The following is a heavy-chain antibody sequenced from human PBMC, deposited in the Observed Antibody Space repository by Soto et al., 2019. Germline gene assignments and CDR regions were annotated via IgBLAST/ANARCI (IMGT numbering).Heavy chain of an antibody. V-gene: IGHV3-30-3*01. D-gene: IGHD3-16*02. J-gene: IGHJ3*02. CDR3: ARDKGPPSEDYVWGSYRRKNDAFDI. CDR1: GFTFSSYA. Sequence: QVQLVESGGGVVQPGRSLRLSCAASGFTFSSYAMHWVRQAPGKGLEWVAVISYDGSNKYYADSVKGRFTISRDNSKNTLYLQMNSLRAEDTAVYYCARDKGPPSEDYVWGSYRRKNDAFDIWGQGTMVTVSS. CDR2: ISYDGSNK.